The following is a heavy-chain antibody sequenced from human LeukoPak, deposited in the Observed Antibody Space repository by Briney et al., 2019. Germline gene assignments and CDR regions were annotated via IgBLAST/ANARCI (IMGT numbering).Heavy chain of an antibody. D-gene: IGHD3-3*01. CDR2: IYTSGST. Sequence: PSETLSLTCTVSGGSISSYYWSWIRQPAGKGLEWIGRIYTSGSTNYNPSLKSRVTMSVDTSKNQFSLKLSSVTAADTAVYYCARERTICGVAGYYFDYWGQGTLVTVSS. V-gene: IGHV4-4*07. J-gene: IGHJ4*02. CDR1: GGSISSYY. CDR3: ARERTICGVAGYYFDY.